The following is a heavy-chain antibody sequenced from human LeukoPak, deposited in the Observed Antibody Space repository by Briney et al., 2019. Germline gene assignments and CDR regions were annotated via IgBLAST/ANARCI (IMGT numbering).Heavy chain of an antibody. CDR1: GYTFTGYY. CDR3: ARVGSMVRGTFDY. Sequence: ASVKVSCKASGYTFTGYYMHWVRQAPGQGLEWMGWINPNSGGTNYAQKFQGRVTMTRDTSISTAYRELSRLRSDDTAVYYCARVGSMVRGTFDYWGQGTLVTVSS. V-gene: IGHV1-2*02. J-gene: IGHJ4*02. CDR2: INPNSGGT. D-gene: IGHD3-10*01.